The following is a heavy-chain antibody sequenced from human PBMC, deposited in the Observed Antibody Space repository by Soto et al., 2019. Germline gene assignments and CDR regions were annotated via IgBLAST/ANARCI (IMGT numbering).Heavy chain of an antibody. CDR3: ARVAHDYGVRSQEFDY. CDR1: GGSISSYY. D-gene: IGHD4-17*01. V-gene: IGHV4-59*01. Sequence: SETLSLTCTVSGGSISSYYWSWIRQPPGKGLEWIGYIYYSGSTNYNPSLKSRVTISVDTSKNQFSLKLSSVTAADTAVYYCARVAHDYGVRSQEFDYWGQGTLVTVSS. CDR2: IYYSGST. J-gene: IGHJ4*02.